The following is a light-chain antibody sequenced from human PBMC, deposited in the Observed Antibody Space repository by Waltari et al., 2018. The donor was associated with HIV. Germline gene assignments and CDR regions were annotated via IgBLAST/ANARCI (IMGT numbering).Light chain of an antibody. V-gene: IGKV3-15*01. CDR3: QQYLGWPRT. J-gene: IGKJ2*01. CDR1: HSVSSD. Sequence: EVVITQSQATLSVSPGERATLSCRASHSVSSDIALYQPKPGQAPRLLIYGASTSATTIPPRFSGSGSGTQFTLTISSLQSEDFAVYYCQQYLGWPRTFGQGTKLEIK. CDR2: GAS.